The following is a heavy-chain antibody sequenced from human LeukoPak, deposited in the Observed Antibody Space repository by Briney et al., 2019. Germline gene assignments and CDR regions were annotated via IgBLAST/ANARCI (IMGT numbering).Heavy chain of an antibody. V-gene: IGHV4-34*01. J-gene: IGHJ6*04. Sequence: PSETLSLTCAVYGGSFRGYYWSWIRQPPGKGLEWIGEINHSGSTNYNPSLKSRVTISVDTSKNQFSLKLSSVTAADTAVYYCARISPLRITMVRGVNPNYYYGMDVWGKGTTVTVSS. D-gene: IGHD3-10*01. CDR1: GGSFRGYY. CDR2: INHSGST. CDR3: ARISPLRITMVRGVNPNYYYGMDV.